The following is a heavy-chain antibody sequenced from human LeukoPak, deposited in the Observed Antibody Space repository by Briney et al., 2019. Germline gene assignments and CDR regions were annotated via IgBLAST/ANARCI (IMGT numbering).Heavy chain of an antibody. CDR1: GFTFSTYS. D-gene: IGHD2-21*01. J-gene: IGHJ4*02. CDR3: ARDQVPLW. Sequence: GGSLRLSCVGSGFTFSTYSMNWVRQAPGKGLEWVSYISSSSDTIYYADSVRGRFTISRDNAENSLYLQMNSLRAEDTAVYYRARDQVPLWWGQGTLVTVSS. CDR2: ISSSSDTI. V-gene: IGHV3-48*04.